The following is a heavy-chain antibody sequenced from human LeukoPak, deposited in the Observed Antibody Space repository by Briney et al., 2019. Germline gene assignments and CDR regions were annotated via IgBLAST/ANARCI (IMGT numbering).Heavy chain of an antibody. CDR1: GFTFSRYS. V-gene: IGHV3-21*01. Sequence: GGSLRLSCLASGFTFSRYSMLWVRQAPGKGLEWASCIGGSGNDKHYIDSVKGRFTISRDNAKNSLFLQMNSLTAEDTAVYYCVRADGSSGSSEYFQHRGQGTLVTVSS. J-gene: IGHJ1*01. D-gene: IGHD5-12*01. CDR2: IGGSGNDK. CDR3: VRADGSSGSSEYFQH.